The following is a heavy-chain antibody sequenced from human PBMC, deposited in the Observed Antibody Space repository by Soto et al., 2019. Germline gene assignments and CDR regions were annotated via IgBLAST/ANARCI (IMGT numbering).Heavy chain of an antibody. CDR3: ARDLRDCSGGSCPGAFDI. CDR2: INSDGSST. CDR1: GFTFSSYW. J-gene: IGHJ3*02. Sequence: PGGSLRLSCAACGFTFSSYWMHWVRQAPGKGLVWVSRINSDGSSTSYADSVKGRFTISRDNAKNTLYLQMNSLRAEDTAVYYCARDLRDCSGGSCPGAFDIWGQGTLVSVSS. D-gene: IGHD2-15*01. V-gene: IGHV3-74*01.